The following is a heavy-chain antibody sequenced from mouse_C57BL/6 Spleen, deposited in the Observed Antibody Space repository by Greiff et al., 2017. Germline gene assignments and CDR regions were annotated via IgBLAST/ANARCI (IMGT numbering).Heavy chain of an antibody. D-gene: IGHD3-3*01. V-gene: IGHV1-80*01. CDR3: ARSGLLYYFDY. Sequence: QVQLKQSGAELVKPGASVKISCKASGYAFSSYWMNWVKQRPGKGLEWIGQIYPGDGDTNYNGKFKGKATLTADKSSSTAYMQLSSLTSEDSAVYFCARSGLLYYFDYWGQGTTLTVSS. CDR1: GYAFSSYW. J-gene: IGHJ2*01. CDR2: IYPGDGDT.